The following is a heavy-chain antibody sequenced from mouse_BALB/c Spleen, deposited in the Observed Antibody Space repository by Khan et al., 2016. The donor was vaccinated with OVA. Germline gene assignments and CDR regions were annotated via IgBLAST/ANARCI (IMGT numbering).Heavy chain of an antibody. J-gene: IGHJ4*01. CDR3: ARQPYYHYNIMDY. CDR1: GFSLTNYG. V-gene: IGHV2-6-1*01. D-gene: IGHD1-1*01. Sequence: VQLQESGPGLVAPSQTLSITCTISGFSLTNYGVHWVRQPPGKGLEWLVVIWSDGSTTYNSALKSRLTISKDNSNRQVFLKMSSLQTDDTGMYFCARQPYYHYNIMDYWGQGTSVTVSS. CDR2: IWSDGST.